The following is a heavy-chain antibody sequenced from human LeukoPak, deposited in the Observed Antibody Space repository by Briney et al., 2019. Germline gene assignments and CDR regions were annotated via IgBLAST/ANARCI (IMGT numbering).Heavy chain of an antibody. J-gene: IGHJ5*02. CDR1: GGTFSSYA. V-gene: IGHV1-69*04. CDR3: ARDLEYSSSSNWFDP. CDR2: IIPIFGIA. D-gene: IGHD6-6*01. Sequence: SVKVSCKASGGTFSSYAISWVRQAPGQGLEWMGRIIPIFGIANYAQKFQGRVTITADKSTSTAYMELSSLRSEDTAVYYCARDLEYSSSSNWFDPRGQGTLVTVSS.